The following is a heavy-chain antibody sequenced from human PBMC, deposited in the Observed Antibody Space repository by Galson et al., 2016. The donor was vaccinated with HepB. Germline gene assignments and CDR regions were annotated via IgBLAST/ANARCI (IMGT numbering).Heavy chain of an antibody. CDR1: RYTFTNYG. CDR2: ISAYNGNT. J-gene: IGHJ6*02. CDR3: ARAVLPNYGMDV. V-gene: IGHV1-18*01. D-gene: IGHD3-3*01. Sequence: SVKVSCKASRYTFTNYGISWVRQAPGQGLEWMGWISAYNGNTNYAQKFQGRVTMTTDTSTSTAYMELRSLKSDDTAVYYCARAVLPNYGMDVWGQGTTVTVSS.